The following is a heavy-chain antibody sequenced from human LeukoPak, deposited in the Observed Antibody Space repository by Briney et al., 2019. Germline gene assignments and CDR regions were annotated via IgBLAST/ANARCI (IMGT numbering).Heavy chain of an antibody. V-gene: IGHV4-31*03. D-gene: IGHD5-24*01. Sequence: SETLSLTCTVSGGSISSGGYYWSWIRQHPGKGLEWIGYIYYSGSTYYNPSLKSRVTISVDTSKNQFSLKLSSVTAADTAVYYCARDGSYRDGYNYDCYYGMDVWGQGTTVTVSS. CDR2: IYYSGST. J-gene: IGHJ6*02. CDR3: ARDGSYRDGYNYDCYYGMDV. CDR1: GGSISSGGYY.